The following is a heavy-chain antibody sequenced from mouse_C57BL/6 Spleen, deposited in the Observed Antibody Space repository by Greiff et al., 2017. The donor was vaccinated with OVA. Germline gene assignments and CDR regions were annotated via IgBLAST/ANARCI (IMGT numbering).Heavy chain of an antibody. J-gene: IGHJ4*01. V-gene: IGHV3-5*01. CDR3: ARAYYSNYAMDY. D-gene: IGHD2-5*01. Sequence: VQLQQSGPGLVKPSQTVFLTCTVTGISITTGNYRWSWIRQFPGNKLEWIGYIYYSGTITYNPSLTSRTTITRDTPKNQFFLEMNSLTAEDTATYYCARAYYSNYAMDYWGQGTSVTVSS. CDR2: IYYSGTI. CDR1: GISITTGNYR.